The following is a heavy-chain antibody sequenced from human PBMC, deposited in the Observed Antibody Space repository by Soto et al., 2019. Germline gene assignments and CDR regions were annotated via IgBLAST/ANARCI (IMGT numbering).Heavy chain of an antibody. CDR3: ARDFWYSSGTPDY. Sequence: GGSLRLSCAASGFSFSGFDMSWVRQALGKGLEWVSAIRGGGGSAYYADSVKGRFTISRDNSENTVYLQMNSLRAEDTAVYYCARDFWYSSGTPDYWGQGTLVTVSS. V-gene: IGHV3-23*01. D-gene: IGHD6-19*01. CDR2: IRGGGGSA. J-gene: IGHJ4*02. CDR1: GFSFSGFD.